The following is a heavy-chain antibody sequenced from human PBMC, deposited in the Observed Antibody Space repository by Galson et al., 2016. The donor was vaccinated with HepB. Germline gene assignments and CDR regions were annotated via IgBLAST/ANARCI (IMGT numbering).Heavy chain of an antibody. CDR1: GFISSNYA. V-gene: IGHV3-30*04. J-gene: IGHJ6*02. CDR2: ISFDGRDK. CDR3: ARDRSIRVGGTLTAADTAVYYFAGGVAARRPRGLDV. D-gene: IGHD6-6*01. Sequence: SLRLSCAASGFISSNYALHWVRQAPGKGLEWVAAISFDGRDKYYADSVKGRFTISRDNSKNTLHLQMNSLRTDDTAVYYCARDRSIRVGGTLTAADTAVYYFAGGVAARRPRGLDVWGQGTTVTVSS.